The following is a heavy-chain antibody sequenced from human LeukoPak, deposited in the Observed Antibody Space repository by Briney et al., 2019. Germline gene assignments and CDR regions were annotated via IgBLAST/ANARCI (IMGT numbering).Heavy chain of an antibody. V-gene: IGHV3-23*01. CDR3: AKDSATYGRFDY. J-gene: IGHJ4*02. D-gene: IGHD3-10*01. Sequence: KTGGSLRLSCAASGFTFSSYGMSWVRQAPGKGLGWVSAISGSGGNTYYADPVKGRFSISRDNSKNTLYLQMNSLRAEDTAVYFCAKDSATYGRFDYWGQGSLVTVSS. CDR1: GFTFSSYG. CDR2: ISGSGGNT.